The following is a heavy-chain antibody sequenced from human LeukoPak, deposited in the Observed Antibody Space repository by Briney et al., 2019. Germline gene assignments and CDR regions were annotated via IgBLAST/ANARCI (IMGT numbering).Heavy chain of an antibody. CDR1: GYTFTGYY. J-gene: IGHJ4*02. V-gene: IGHV1-2*02. CDR3: ARAIPVVVVPAAIPGFDY. Sequence: ASVKVSCKASGYTFTGYYMHWVRQAPGQGLEWMGWINPNSGGTNYAQKFQGRVTMTRDTSISTAFMELSRLRSEDTAVYYCARAIPVVVVPAAIPGFDYWGQGTLVTVSS. D-gene: IGHD2-2*01. CDR2: INPNSGGT.